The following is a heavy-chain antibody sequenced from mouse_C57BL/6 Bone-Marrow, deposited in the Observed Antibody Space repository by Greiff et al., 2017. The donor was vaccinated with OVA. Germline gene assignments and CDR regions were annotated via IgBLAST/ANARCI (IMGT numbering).Heavy chain of an antibody. J-gene: IGHJ3*01. CDR3: ARSGGAQATWFAY. V-gene: IGHV1-81*01. Sequence: VQLQQSGAELARPGASVKLSCKASGYTFTSYGISWVKQRTGQGLEWIGEIYPRSSNTYYNEKFKGKATLTADKSSSTAYMELRSRTSEDSAVYFWARSGGAQATWFAYWGQGTLVTVSA. CDR1: GYTFTSYG. D-gene: IGHD3-2*02. CDR2: IYPRSSNT.